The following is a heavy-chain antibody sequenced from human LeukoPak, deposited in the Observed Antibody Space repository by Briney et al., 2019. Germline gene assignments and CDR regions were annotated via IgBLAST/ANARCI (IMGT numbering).Heavy chain of an antibody. CDR3: ARGGPHIVVVTAIHFDY. Sequence: SETLSLTCAVYGGSFSGYYWSWIRQPPGKGLEWIGEINHSGSTNYNPSLKSRVTISVDTSKNQFSLKLSSVTAADTAVYYCARGGPHIVVVTAIHFDYWGQGTLVTVSS. V-gene: IGHV4-34*01. D-gene: IGHD2-21*02. J-gene: IGHJ4*02. CDR2: INHSGST. CDR1: GGSFSGYY.